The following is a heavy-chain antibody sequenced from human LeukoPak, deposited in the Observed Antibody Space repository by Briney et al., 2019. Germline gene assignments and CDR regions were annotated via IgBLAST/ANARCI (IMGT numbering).Heavy chain of an antibody. D-gene: IGHD1-14*01. V-gene: IGHV1-8*03. CDR1: GYTFTSYD. Sequence: ASVKVSCKASGYTFTSYDINWVRQATGQGLEWMGWMNPNSGNTGYAQKFQGRVTIIRNTSISTAYMELSSLRSEDTAVYYCARGRNQLKRFDYWGQGTLVTVSP. J-gene: IGHJ4*02. CDR3: ARGRNQLKRFDY. CDR2: MNPNSGNT.